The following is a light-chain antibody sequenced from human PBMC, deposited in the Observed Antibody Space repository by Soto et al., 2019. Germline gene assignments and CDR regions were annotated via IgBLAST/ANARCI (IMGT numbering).Light chain of an antibody. J-gene: IGLJ1*01. V-gene: IGLV2-14*01. CDR3: SSYITTSIRV. CDR1: SSYVGGYNY. Sequence: QSALTQPASVSGSPGQSITISCTGTSSYVGGYNYVSWYQQHPGRAPKLLIYEVSNRPSGVSNRFSGSKSGNTASLTISGLQAEDEADYYCSSYITTSIRVFGTGTKLTVL. CDR2: EVS.